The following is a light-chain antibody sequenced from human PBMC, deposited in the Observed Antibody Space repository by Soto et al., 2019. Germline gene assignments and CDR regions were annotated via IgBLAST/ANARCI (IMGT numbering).Light chain of an antibody. V-gene: IGKV2D-29*01. CDR2: EVS. Sequence: DIVMTQSPLSLSVTPGQPASNSCKSSQSLLHSDGKTYLYWYLQKPDQPPHLLIYEVSNRYSGVPDRFRGRGSGTEFTLKISRVEAEDVELYFCMQNIQFPLFTFGYRTTVPIK. CDR1: QSLLHSDGKTY. CDR3: MQNIQFPLFT. J-gene: IGKJ3*01.